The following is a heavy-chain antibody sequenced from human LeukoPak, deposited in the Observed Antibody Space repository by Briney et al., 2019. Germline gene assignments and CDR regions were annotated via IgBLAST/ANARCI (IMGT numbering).Heavy chain of an antibody. D-gene: IGHD2-21*02. Sequence: SETLSLTCTVSGGSISSYYWSWLRQPAGKGLEWIGRIYTSGSTNYNPSLKSRVTMSVDTPKNQFSLKLSSVTAADTAVYYCARTQYCGGDCYPNWGQGTLVTVSS. CDR3: ARTQYCGGDCYPN. CDR2: IYTSGST. V-gene: IGHV4-4*07. CDR1: GGSISSYY. J-gene: IGHJ4*02.